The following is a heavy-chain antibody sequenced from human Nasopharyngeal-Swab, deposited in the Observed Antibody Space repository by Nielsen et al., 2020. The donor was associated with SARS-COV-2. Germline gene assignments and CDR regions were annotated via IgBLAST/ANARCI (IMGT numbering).Heavy chain of an antibody. CDR3: ARDRGDGYGGY. CDR1: GFTLSLYT. CDR2: ITSGNSV. J-gene: IGHJ4*02. Sequence: GGSLRLPCSTSGFTLSLYTMTWVRQAPGKGLQWISYITSGNSVQYADSVRGRFTISRENAKNSLYLQLNSLTAEDTAVYYCARDRGDGYGGYWGQGTMVTVSS. D-gene: IGHD5-24*01. V-gene: IGHV3-69-1*01.